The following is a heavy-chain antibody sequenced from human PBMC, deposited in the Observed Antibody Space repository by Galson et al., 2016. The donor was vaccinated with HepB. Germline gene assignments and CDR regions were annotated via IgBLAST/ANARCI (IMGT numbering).Heavy chain of an antibody. V-gene: IGHV3-7*03. CDR1: GFTFSRFW. Sequence: SLRLSCAASGFTFSRFWMNWVRQAPGKGLEWVASIKEDGSKSFYADSVKGRFTISRDNSKNTLYLQMNSLRAEDTAVYYCARDWRGSGSYNPYYYYGMDVCGQGTTVTVSS. J-gene: IGHJ6*02. CDR3: ARDWRGSGSYNPYYYYGMDV. CDR2: IKEDGSKS. D-gene: IGHD3-10*01.